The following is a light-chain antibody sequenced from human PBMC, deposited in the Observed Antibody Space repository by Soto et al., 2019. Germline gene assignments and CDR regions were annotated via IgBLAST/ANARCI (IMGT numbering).Light chain of an antibody. CDR1: SSDVGVYNY. Sequence: QSVLTQPRSVSGSPGQSVTISCTGTSSDVGVYNYVSWYQQHPGKASQLVIYDVIKRPSGVPYRFSGSKSGNTASLTISGLQAEDEADYYCCSYAGSSLWVFGGGTKLTVL. CDR2: DVI. J-gene: IGLJ3*02. V-gene: IGLV2-11*01. CDR3: CSYAGSSLWV.